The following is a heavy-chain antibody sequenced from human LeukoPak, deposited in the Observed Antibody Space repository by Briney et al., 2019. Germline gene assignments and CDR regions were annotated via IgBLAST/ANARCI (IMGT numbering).Heavy chain of an antibody. V-gene: IGHV1-69*04. CDR3: ARGGIGYCYYGMDV. CDR1: GGTFSSYA. Sequence: ASVKVSCKASGGTFSSYAISWVRQAPGQGLEWMGRIIPILGIANYAQKFQGRVTITADKSTSTAYMELSSLRSEDTAVYYCARGGIGYCYYGMDVWGQGTTVTVSS. CDR2: IIPILGIA. J-gene: IGHJ6*02. D-gene: IGHD2-21*01.